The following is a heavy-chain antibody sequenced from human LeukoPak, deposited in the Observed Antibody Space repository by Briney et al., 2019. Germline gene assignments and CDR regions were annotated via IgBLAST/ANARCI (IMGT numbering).Heavy chain of an antibody. CDR1: GFVFNSYW. CDR2: INGDGSSA. V-gene: IGHV3-74*01. CDR3: VRGGVYDILTGYSGYYYGLDV. D-gene: IGHD3-9*01. Sequence: GGSLRLSCAASGFVFNSYWMHWVRQAPGKGLVWVSRINGDGSSATYADSVKGRFTISRDNAKNTVYVQMNSLTVEDTAVYYCVRGGVYDILTGYSGYYYGLDVWGQGTTVTVSS. J-gene: IGHJ6*02.